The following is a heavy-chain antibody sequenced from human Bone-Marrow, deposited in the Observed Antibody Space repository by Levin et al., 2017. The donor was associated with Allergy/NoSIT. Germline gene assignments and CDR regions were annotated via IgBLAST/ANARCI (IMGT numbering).Heavy chain of an antibody. V-gene: IGHV3-9*01. CDR1: GFTFDDYT. J-gene: IGHJ5*02. Sequence: GGSLRLSCAASGFTFDDYTMHWVRQGPGKGLEWVSGITWNSGSVAYAESVKGRFTISRDNAKSTLYLEMNGLRVEDTALYYCTKGPYYEILTGYYQPIAPWGQGTQVTVSS. D-gene: IGHD3-9*01. CDR2: ITWNSGSV. CDR3: TKGPYYEILTGYYQPIAP.